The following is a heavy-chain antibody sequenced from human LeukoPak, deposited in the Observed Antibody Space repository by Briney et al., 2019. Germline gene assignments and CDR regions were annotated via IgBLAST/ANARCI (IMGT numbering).Heavy chain of an antibody. CDR1: GFTFSSYA. D-gene: IGHD4-23*01. Sequence: GGSLRLSCAASGFTFSSYAMHWVRQAPGKGLEWVSGISWNSGSIGYADSVKGRFTISRDNAKNSLYLQMNSLRAEDTALYYCAADYGGTFLRYWGQGTLVTVSS. J-gene: IGHJ4*02. CDR2: ISWNSGSI. CDR3: AADYGGTFLRY. V-gene: IGHV3-9*01.